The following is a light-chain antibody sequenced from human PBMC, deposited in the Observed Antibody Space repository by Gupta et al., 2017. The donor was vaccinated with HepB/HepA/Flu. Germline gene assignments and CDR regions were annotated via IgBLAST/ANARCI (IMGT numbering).Light chain of an antibody. CDR1: SPNIGAGYD. CDR2: GNS. CDR3: QSYDSSLSGPVV. J-gene: IGLJ2*01. V-gene: IGLV1-40*01. Sequence: QSVLTRPPSASGAPGQRVTISCTGSSPNIGAGYDVHWYQQLPGTGPKLLLYGNSNRTSGVPDRFSGSKSGTSASLAITGLQAEDEADYYCQSYDSSLSGPVVFGGGTKLTVL.